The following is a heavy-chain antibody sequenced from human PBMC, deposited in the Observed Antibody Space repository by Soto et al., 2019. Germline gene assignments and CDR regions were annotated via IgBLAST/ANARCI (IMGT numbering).Heavy chain of an antibody. CDR1: GGSFSDSA. Sequence: QVLLAQSGAEVRNPGSSMNVSCKASGGSFSDSAFSWVRQAPGQGLEWMGGIIPIFAATKYAQRFQGRFTITADASTRTVYLALSSLTSADSAVYYCARGGIVAVPAALSSYADYTNYRFDSWGQGTLVSVSS. V-gene: IGHV1-69*01. CDR3: ARGGIVAVPAALSSYADYTNYRFDS. J-gene: IGHJ4*02. CDR2: IIPIFAAT. D-gene: IGHD2-15*01.